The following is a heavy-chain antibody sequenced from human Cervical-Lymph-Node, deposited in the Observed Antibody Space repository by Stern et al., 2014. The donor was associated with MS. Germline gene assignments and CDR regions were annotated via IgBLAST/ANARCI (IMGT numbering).Heavy chain of an antibody. Sequence: DQLVESGAEVKKPGASVKVSCKASGYIFTSYGISWVRQAPGQGLEWMGWISADNGDTNYVQNVQGRVTMTTDTSTNTAYMELSSLRSDDTALYYCARDSLIRTFGVEEGMDVWGQGTTVTVSS. CDR1: GYIFTSYG. CDR3: ARDSLIRTFGVEEGMDV. D-gene: IGHD3-3*01. CDR2: ISADNGDT. J-gene: IGHJ6*02. V-gene: IGHV1-18*01.